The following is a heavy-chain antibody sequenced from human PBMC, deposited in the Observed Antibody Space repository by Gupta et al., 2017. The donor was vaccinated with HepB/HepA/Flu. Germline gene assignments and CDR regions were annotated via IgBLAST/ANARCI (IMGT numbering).Heavy chain of an antibody. J-gene: IGHJ4*02. CDR3: ARAIVPTYYESLTGSSKTKYYFDY. Sequence: QVQLQQWGAGLLNPSETLSLTCAVYGGSFSDYYWSWIRQPPGRGLEFIGEINYNGNTNYNPSLKSRVTISMDTSKNQFSLKLNSVTAADTALYFCARAIVPTYYESLTGSSKTKYYFDYWGQGTLVTVSS. D-gene: IGHD3-9*01. V-gene: IGHV4-34*01. CDR1: GGSFSDYY. CDR2: INYNGNT.